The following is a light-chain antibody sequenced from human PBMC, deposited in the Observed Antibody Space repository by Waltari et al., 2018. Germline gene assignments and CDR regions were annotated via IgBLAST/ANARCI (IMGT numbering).Light chain of an antibody. V-gene: IGLV2-11*01. CDR1: SSDVGYYTY. Sequence: QSALTQPRSVSGSPGQSVTIACTGTSSDVGYYTYVYWYQQHPGKAPKLMIYDVTKRPAGVPDRFSGSKSGNTASLTISVLQAEDEADYYCCSYAGNYLRVFGGGTKLTVL. J-gene: IGLJ2*01. CDR2: DVT. CDR3: CSYAGNYLRV.